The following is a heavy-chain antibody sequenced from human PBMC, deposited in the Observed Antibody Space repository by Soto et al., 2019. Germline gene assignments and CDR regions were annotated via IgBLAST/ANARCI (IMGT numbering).Heavy chain of an antibody. CDR1: GFSFSSYD. Sequence: GGSLRLSCEASGFSFSSYDMHCVRQATGKGLEWVSAIGTAGDTYYPGSVKGRFTISRENAKNSLYLQMNSLRAGDTAVYYCARAYGVATAGGAFDIWGQGTMVTVSS. J-gene: IGHJ3*02. CDR2: IGTAGDT. V-gene: IGHV3-13*01. D-gene: IGHD5-12*01. CDR3: ARAYGVATAGGAFDI.